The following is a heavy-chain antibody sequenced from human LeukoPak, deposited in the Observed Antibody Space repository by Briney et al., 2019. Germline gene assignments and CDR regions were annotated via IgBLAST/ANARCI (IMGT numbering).Heavy chain of an antibody. D-gene: IGHD3-22*01. CDR1: GGTFSSYA. CDR2: IIPILGIA. J-gene: IGHJ4*02. V-gene: IGHV1-69*04. CDR3: ARGEPLHYYDSSGIDY. Sequence: SVKVSCKASGGTFSSYAISWVRQAPGQGLEWMGRIIPILGIANYAQKFQGRVTITADKSTSTAYMELSSLRSEDTAVYYCARGEPLHYYDSSGIDYWGQGTLVTVSS.